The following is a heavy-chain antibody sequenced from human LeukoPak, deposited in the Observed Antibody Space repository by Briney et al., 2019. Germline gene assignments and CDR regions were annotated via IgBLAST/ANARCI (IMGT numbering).Heavy chain of an antibody. V-gene: IGHV4-30-2*02. CDR3: ARYCGGDCYYGMDV. CDR2: IYHSGST. CDR1: GGSISSGGYS. J-gene: IGHJ6*02. Sequence: SETLSLTCAVSGGSISSGGYSWSWIRQPPGKGLEWIGYIYHSGSTYYNPSLKSRVTISVDTSKNQFSLKLSSVTAADTAVYYCARYCGGDCYYGMDVWGQGTTVTVSS. D-gene: IGHD2-21*01.